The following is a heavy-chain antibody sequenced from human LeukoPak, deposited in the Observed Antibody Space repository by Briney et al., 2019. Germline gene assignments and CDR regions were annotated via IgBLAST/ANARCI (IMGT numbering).Heavy chain of an antibody. D-gene: IGHD3-10*01. Sequence: GGPLRLSCAASGFTFSSYAMSWVRQAPGKGLEWVSVISGSDGSTYYSDSVKGRFTISRDSSKNTLYLRMNSLRAEDTAVYYCAKGGDGSESYYGYYFDYWGQGTLVTVSS. V-gene: IGHV3-23*01. CDR3: AKGGDGSESYYGYYFDY. CDR1: GFTFSSYA. J-gene: IGHJ4*02. CDR2: ISGSDGST.